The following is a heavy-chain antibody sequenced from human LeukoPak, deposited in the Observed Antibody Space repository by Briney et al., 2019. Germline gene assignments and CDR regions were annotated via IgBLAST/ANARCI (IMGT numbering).Heavy chain of an antibody. V-gene: IGHV4-39*07. D-gene: IGHD3-16*02. CDR2: IYYSGST. Sequence: PSETLSLTCAVSGGSISSNSYYWGWIRQPPGKGLEWIGSIYYSGSTHYNPSLKSRVTISVDTSKNQFSLRLSSVTAADTAVYYCARRTFGGVIAYWGQGTLVTVSS. J-gene: IGHJ4*02. CDR1: GGSISSNSYY. CDR3: ARRTFGGVIAY.